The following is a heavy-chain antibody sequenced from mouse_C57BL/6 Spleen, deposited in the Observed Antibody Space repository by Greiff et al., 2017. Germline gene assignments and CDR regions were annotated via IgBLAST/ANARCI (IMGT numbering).Heavy chain of an antibody. CDR1: GYTFTDYY. CDR3: ARLWDGAY. D-gene: IGHD4-1*01. V-gene: IGHV1-26*01. CDR2: INPNNGGT. Sequence: LVKPGASVKISCKASGYTFTDYYMNWVKQSHGKSLEWIGDINPNNGGTSYNQKFKGKATLTVDKSSSTAYMELRSLTSEDSAVYYCARLWDGAYWGQGTLVTVSA. J-gene: IGHJ3*01.